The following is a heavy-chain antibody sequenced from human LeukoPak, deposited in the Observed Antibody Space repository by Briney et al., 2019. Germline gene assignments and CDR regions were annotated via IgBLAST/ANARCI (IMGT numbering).Heavy chain of an antibody. CDR3: GRYLRSTSGSI. CDR1: EFTFSSYW. CDR2: INEDGSDK. J-gene: IGHJ4*02. D-gene: IGHD1-1*01. Sequence: GGSLRLSCAASEFTFSSYWMSWVRQAPGKGLEWVASINEDGSDKYYVDSVKGRFTISRDNAKNSLYLQMNSLRAEDTAVYNCGRYLRSTSGSIWGQGTLVTVSS. V-gene: IGHV3-7*01.